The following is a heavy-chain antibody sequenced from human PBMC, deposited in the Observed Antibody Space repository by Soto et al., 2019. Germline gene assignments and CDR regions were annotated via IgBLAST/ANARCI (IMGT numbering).Heavy chain of an antibody. V-gene: IGHV3-23*01. CDR2: ISGGGGGT. Sequence: EVRLLESGGGLEQPGGSLRLTCTTSGFTFDNFAMSWVRQAPGRGLEWVSAISGGGGGTSYADSVKGRFIISSDNSKNTVYLQVNVLRPDDTAVYSWAKDVHYDSSGGLDHWGQGTLVTVSS. CDR3: AKDVHYDSSGGLDH. J-gene: IGHJ4*02. CDR1: GFTFDNFA. D-gene: IGHD3-22*01.